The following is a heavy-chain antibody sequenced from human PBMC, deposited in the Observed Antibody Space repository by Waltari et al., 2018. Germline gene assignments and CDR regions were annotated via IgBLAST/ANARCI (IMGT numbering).Heavy chain of an antibody. D-gene: IGHD3-22*01. Sequence: QVQLQESGPGLVKPSETLSLTCTVSGGSISSYYWSWIRQPPGKGLEWIGYIYYSGSTNYNPSLKSRVTISVDTSKNQFSLKLSSVTAADTAVYYCARVLGFDDSSGYYSYYFDYWGQGTLVTVSS. V-gene: IGHV4-59*01. J-gene: IGHJ4*02. CDR1: GGSISSYY. CDR3: ARVLGFDDSSGYYSYYFDY. CDR2: IYYSGST.